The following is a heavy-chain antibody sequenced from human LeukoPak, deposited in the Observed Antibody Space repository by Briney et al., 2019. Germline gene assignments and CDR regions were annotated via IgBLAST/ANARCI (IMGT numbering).Heavy chain of an antibody. CDR3: ARGSGAAAGNHYYFDY. CDR1: GGSFSGYY. J-gene: IGHJ4*02. Sequence: SGTLSLTCAVYGGSFSGYYWSWIRQPPGKGLEWIGEINHSGSTNYNPSLKSRVTISVDTSKNQFSLKLSSVTAADTAVYYCARGSGAAAGNHYYFDYWGQGTLVTVSS. CDR2: INHSGST. V-gene: IGHV4-34*01. D-gene: IGHD6-13*01.